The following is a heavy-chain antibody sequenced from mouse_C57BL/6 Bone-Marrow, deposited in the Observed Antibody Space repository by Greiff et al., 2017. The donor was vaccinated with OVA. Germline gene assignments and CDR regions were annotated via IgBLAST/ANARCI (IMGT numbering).Heavy chain of an antibody. V-gene: IGHV5-12*01. Sequence: EVQLQESGGGLVQPGGSLKLSCAASGFTFSDYYMYWVRQTPEKRLEWVAYISNGGGSTYYPDTVKGRFTISRDNAKNTLYLQMSRLKSEDTAMYYCAIHTPYYGSSYDAMDYWGQGTSVTVSS. CDR2: ISNGGGST. J-gene: IGHJ4*01. CDR1: GFTFSDYY. CDR3: AIHTPYYGSSYDAMDY. D-gene: IGHD1-1*01.